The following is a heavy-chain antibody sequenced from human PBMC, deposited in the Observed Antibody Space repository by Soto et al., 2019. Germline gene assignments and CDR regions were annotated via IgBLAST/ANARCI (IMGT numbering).Heavy chain of an antibody. Sequence: SVKVSCKASGGTFSSYASSWLRQAPGQGLEWMGGIIPIFGTANYAQKFQGRVTITADESTSTAYMELSSLRSEDTAVYYCARGGFTVTTSFDYWGQGTLVTVSS. CDR3: ARGGFTVTTSFDY. J-gene: IGHJ4*02. D-gene: IGHD4-4*01. V-gene: IGHV1-69*13. CDR2: IIPIFGTA. CDR1: GGTFSSYA.